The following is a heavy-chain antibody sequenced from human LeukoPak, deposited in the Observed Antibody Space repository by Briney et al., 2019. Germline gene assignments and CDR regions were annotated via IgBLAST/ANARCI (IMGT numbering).Heavy chain of an antibody. J-gene: IGHJ4*02. CDR2: FYYSGST. D-gene: IGHD5-12*01. CDR3: ARNVDIVDPFDY. Sequence: SETLSLTCTVSGGSISSYYWSWLRQPPGKGLEWVGYFYYSGSTNYNPSLKSRVTISVDTSKNQFSLKLSSVTAADTAVYYCARNVDIVDPFDYWGQGTLVTASS. V-gene: IGHV4-59*01. CDR1: GGSISSYY.